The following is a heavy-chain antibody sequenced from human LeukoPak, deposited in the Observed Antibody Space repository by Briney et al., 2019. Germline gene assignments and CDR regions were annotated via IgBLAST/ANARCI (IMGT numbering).Heavy chain of an antibody. CDR3: ASAWGRYDYVWGSYQGDY. Sequence: GGSLRLSCAASGFTFSSYSMNWVRQAPGKGLEWVSSISSSSSYIYYADSVKGRFTISRDNAKNSLYLQMNSLRAEDTAVYYCASAWGRYDYVWGSYQGDYWGQGTLVTVSS. V-gene: IGHV3-21*01. D-gene: IGHD3-16*02. J-gene: IGHJ4*02. CDR1: GFTFSSYS. CDR2: ISSSSSYI.